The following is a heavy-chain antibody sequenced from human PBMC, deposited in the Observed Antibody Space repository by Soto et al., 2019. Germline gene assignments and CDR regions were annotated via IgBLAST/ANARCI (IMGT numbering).Heavy chain of an antibody. Sequence: QLQLQESGSGLVKPSQTLSLTCAVSGGSISSGGYSWSWIRQPPGKGLEWIGYIYHSGSTYYNPSLKRRVTRSVDRSTNQFALKLSSVTAADTAVYYCASAGGLGAVAADYGGQGPLVTVSS. CDR2: IYHSGST. D-gene: IGHD6-19*01. CDR3: ASAGGLGAVAADY. J-gene: IGHJ4*02. V-gene: IGHV4-30-2*01. CDR1: GGSISSGGYS.